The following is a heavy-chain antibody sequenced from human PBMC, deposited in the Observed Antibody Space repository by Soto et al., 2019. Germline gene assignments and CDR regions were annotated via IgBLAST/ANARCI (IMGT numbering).Heavy chain of an antibody. CDR3: AKDAPGSGWLSDY. Sequence: GGPLGRCWAASGLDLCSWAVRGVRQVPGKGLEWVSTISGNGGTSYADFVRGRFTISRDNSKSTLYLQMNSLRVDDTAMYYCAKDAPGSGWLSDYWGQGTLVTVSS. J-gene: IGHJ4*02. D-gene: IGHD3-22*01. V-gene: IGHV3-23*01. CDR2: ISGNGGT. CDR1: GLDLCSWA.